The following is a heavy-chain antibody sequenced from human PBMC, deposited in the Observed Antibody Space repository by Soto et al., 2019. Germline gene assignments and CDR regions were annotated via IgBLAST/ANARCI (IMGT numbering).Heavy chain of an antibody. CDR2: ISAYNGDT. J-gene: IGHJ4*02. D-gene: IGHD2-15*01. V-gene: IGHV1-18*04. CDR3: ARGPAGGLRGGVSY. Sequence: ASVKVSCKTSGYTFTNYGITWVRQAPGQGLKWMGWISAYNGDTNYAQKFQGRVIMTTDTSTTTAYMGLRSLRSDDTAVYYCARGPAGGLRGGVSYWGQGTLVTVSS. CDR1: GYTFTNYG.